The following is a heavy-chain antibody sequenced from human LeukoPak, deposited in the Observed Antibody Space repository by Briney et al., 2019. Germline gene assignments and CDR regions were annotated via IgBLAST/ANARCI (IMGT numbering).Heavy chain of an antibody. D-gene: IGHD6-13*01. CDR1: GFSFKDYY. CDR3: ARGPRILAAGSYYFDY. J-gene: IGHJ4*02. Sequence: NPGGSLRLSCAASGFSFKDYYFSWIRQAPGKGLEWVLFINVNGGAMYYADFVKGRFTISRANAKSSLYLEMNSLRVEATAVYYCARGPRILAAGSYYFDYWGQGSLVTVSS. CDR2: INVNGGAM. V-gene: IGHV3-11*01.